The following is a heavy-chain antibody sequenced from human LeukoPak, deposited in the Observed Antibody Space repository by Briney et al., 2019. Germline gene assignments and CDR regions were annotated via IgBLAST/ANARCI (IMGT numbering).Heavy chain of an antibody. Sequence: GGSLRLSCAASGFTFSSYSMNWVRQAPGKGLEWVSSISSSSSYIYYADSVKGRFTISRDNSKNTLYLQMNSLRAEDTAVYYCAKDSSGWFSNWFDPWGQGTLVTVSS. CDR3: AKDSSGWFSNWFDP. CDR2: ISSSSSYI. J-gene: IGHJ5*02. D-gene: IGHD6-19*01. CDR1: GFTFSSYS. V-gene: IGHV3-21*04.